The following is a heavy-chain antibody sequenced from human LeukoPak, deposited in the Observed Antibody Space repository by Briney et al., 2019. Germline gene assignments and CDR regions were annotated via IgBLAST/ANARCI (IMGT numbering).Heavy chain of an antibody. CDR1: GFTFSSHW. CDR3: ARDGYFGFDY. V-gene: IGHV3-74*01. D-gene: IGHD5-18*01. CDR2: INTDGSST. Sequence: GGSLRLSCAASGFTFSSHWTHWVRQAPGKGLVWVSRINTDGSSTSYADSVKGRFTISRDNAKNTLYLQMNSLRAEDTAVYFCARDGYFGFDYWGQGTLVTVSS. J-gene: IGHJ4*02.